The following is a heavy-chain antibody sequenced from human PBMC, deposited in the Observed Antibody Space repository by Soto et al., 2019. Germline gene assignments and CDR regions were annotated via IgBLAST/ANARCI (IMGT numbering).Heavy chain of an antibody. Sequence: QVQRQQWGAGLLKPSETLSLNCAVNGGSLSGYYWSWIRQPPGKGLEWIGEIKDGGRTNYSPSLKSRATISSDTSNNQFSPRLYSVTAADTGVYYCARGQEGVVATHWDQGTLVTVSS. D-gene: IGHD5-12*01. CDR1: GGSLSGYY. J-gene: IGHJ4*02. CDR3: ARGQEGVVATH. V-gene: IGHV4-34*01. CDR2: IKDGGRT.